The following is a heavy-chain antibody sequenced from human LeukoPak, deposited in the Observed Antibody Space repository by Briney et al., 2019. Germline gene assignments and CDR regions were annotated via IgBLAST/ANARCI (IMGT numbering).Heavy chain of an antibody. Sequence: GASVKVSCKASGYTFTGYYMHWVRQAPGQGLEWMGWINPNSGGTNYAQKFQGRVTMTRDTSISTAYMELSRLRSDDTAVYYCAREFVSYDSSGFFDYWGQGTLVTVSS. CDR3: AREFVSYDSSGFFDY. D-gene: IGHD3-22*01. V-gene: IGHV1-2*02. CDR1: GYTFTGYY. J-gene: IGHJ4*02. CDR2: INPNSGGT.